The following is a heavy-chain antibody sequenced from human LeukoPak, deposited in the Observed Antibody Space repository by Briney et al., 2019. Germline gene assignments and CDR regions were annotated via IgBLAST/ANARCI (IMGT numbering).Heavy chain of an antibody. V-gene: IGHV4-59*01. CDR2: IYYSGST. Sequence: SETLSLTCTVSGGSISSYYWSWIRQPPGKGLEWIGYIYYSGSTNYNPSPKSRVTISVDTSKNQFSLKLSSVTAADTAVYYCAGDGYNDYYWGQGTLVTVSS. CDR1: GGSISSYY. J-gene: IGHJ4*02. D-gene: IGHD5-24*01. CDR3: AGDGYNDYY.